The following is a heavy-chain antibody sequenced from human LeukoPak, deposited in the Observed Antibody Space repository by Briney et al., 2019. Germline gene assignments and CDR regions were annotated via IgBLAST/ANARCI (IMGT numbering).Heavy chain of an antibody. V-gene: IGHV4-59*08. Sequence: ASETLSLTCTVSGGSISSYYWSWIRQPPGKGVEWIGYISHSGSTNYNPSLKSRVTISVDTSKNQFSLKLTSVTAADAAVYYCARHGQERVMVPPLYYFDYWGQGTLVTVSS. D-gene: IGHD3-16*02. CDR3: ARHGQERVMVPPLYYFDY. CDR1: GGSISSYY. J-gene: IGHJ4*02. CDR2: ISHSGST.